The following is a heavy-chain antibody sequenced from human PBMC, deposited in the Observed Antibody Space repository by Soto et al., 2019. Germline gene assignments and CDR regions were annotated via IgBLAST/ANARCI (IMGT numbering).Heavy chain of an antibody. CDR3: VREQGYGYYRVADY. Sequence: QVQLVESGGGVVQPGRSLSLSCVASGFTLSGHGMHWVRQAPGKGLEWVAVITYDGSEIHYSDSVKGRFTIPSDTSKNMVYLQMNSRKTEDTAMYYCVREQGYGYYRVADYWGQGTLVTVSA. CDR1: GFTLSGHG. D-gene: IGHD1-26*01. J-gene: IGHJ4*02. V-gene: IGHV3-30*03. CDR2: ITYDGSEI.